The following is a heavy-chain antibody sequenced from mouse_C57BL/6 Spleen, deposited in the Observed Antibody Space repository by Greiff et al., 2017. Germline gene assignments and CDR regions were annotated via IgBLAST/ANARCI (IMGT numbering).Heavy chain of an antibody. V-gene: IGHV1-61*01. CDR1: GYTFTSYW. D-gene: IGHD5-1*01. CDR3: ARTYRYAMDY. CDR2: IYPSDSET. Sequence: QVQLQQPGAELVRPGSSVKLSCKASGYTFTSYWMDWVKQRPGQGLEWIGNIYPSDSETHYNQKFKDKATLTVDKSSSTAYMQLSSLTSEDSAVYYCARTYRYAMDYWGLGTSVTVSS. J-gene: IGHJ4*01.